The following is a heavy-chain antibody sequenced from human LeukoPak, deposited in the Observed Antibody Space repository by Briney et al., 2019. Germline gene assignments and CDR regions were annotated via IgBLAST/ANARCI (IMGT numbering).Heavy chain of an antibody. D-gene: IGHD5-18*01. Sequence: ASVKVSCKASGYTFTGHYMHWVRQAPGQGLEWMGWINPNSGGTNYAQKFQGRVTMTRDTSISTAYMELSRLRSDDTAVYYCARRYSYGLEYYFDYWGQGTLVTVSS. V-gene: IGHV1-2*02. J-gene: IGHJ4*02. CDR1: GYTFTGHY. CDR2: INPNSGGT. CDR3: ARRYSYGLEYYFDY.